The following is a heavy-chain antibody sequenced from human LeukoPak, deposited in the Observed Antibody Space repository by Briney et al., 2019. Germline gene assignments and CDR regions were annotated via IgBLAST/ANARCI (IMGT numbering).Heavy chain of an antibody. CDR1: GFTFSDYW. V-gene: IGHV3-7*01. J-gene: IGHJ4*02. D-gene: IGHD6-6*01. CDR3: ARRGGSSSRRSPIDY. CDR2: IKQDGSQR. Sequence: GGSLRLSCTASGFTFSDYWMTWVRQAPGKGPEWVAHIKQDGSQRYYVDSVGGRFTISRDNAKNSLFLQMNGLRAEDTAVYYCARRGGSSSRRSPIDYWGQGTLVTVSS.